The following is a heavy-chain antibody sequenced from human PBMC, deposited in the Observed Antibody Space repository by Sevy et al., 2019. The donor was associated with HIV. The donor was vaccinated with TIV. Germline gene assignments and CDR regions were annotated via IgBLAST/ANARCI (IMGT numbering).Heavy chain of an antibody. CDR2: ISGSGGST. CDR3: AKDLPQLGSYYDSSGYFDY. Sequence: GGSLRLSCAASGFTFSSYAMSWVRQAPGKGLEWVSAISGSGGSTYYADSVKGRFTISRDNSKNTLYLQMNSLRAEDTAVYYCAKDLPQLGSYYDSSGYFDYWGQGTLVTVSS. CDR1: GFTFSSYA. D-gene: IGHD3-22*01. J-gene: IGHJ4*02. V-gene: IGHV3-23*01.